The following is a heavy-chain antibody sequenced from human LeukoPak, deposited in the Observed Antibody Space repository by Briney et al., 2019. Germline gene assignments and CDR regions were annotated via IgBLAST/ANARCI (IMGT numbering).Heavy chain of an antibody. V-gene: IGHV1-2*02. D-gene: IGHD4-17*01. CDR3: ARGLTVTTFRDAFDI. CDR1: GYTFTGYY. Sequence: ASVKVSCKASGYTFTGYYMHWVRQAPGQGLEWMGWINPNSGGTNYAQKFQGRVTMTRDTSISTAYMELSRLRSDDTAVYYCARGLTVTTFRDAFDIWGQGTMVTVSS. CDR2: INPNSGGT. J-gene: IGHJ3*02.